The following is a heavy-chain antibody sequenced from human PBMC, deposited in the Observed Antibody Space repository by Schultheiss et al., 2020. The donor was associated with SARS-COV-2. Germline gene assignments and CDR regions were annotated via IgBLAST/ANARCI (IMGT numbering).Heavy chain of an antibody. V-gene: IGHV1-46*01. CDR2: INPSGGST. Sequence: ASVKVSCKASGYTFTSYYMHWVRQAPGQGLEWMGIINPSGGSTSYAQKFQGRVTMTRDTSTSTVYMELSRLRSDDTAVYYCAGIVGANTDAFDIWGQGTMVTVSS. CDR3: AGIVGANTDAFDI. J-gene: IGHJ3*02. CDR1: GYTFTSYY. D-gene: IGHD1-26*01.